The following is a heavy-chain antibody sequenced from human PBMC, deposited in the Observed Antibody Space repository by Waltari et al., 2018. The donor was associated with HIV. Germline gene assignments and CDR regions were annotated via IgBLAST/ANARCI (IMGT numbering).Heavy chain of an antibody. CDR1: GFTFSNAW. CDR2: IKSKTDGGTT. V-gene: IGHV3-15*01. CDR3: TTDQGGYDHNYCDY. D-gene: IGHD5-12*01. Sequence: EVQLVESGGGLVKPGGSLRLSCAASGFTFSNAWMSWVRQAPGKGLEWVGRIKSKTDGGTTDYAAPVKGRFTISRDDSKNTLYLQMNSLKTEDTAVYYCTTDQGGYDHNYCDYWGQGTLVTVSS. J-gene: IGHJ4*02.